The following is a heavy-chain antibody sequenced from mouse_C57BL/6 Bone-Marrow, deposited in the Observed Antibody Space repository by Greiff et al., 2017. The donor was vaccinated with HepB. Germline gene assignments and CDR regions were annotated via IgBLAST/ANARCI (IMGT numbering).Heavy chain of an antibody. CDR3: AVNPLYDYDPAWFAY. CDR2: INPSNGGT. V-gene: IGHV1-53*01. D-gene: IGHD2-4*01. CDR1: GYTFTSYW. J-gene: IGHJ3*01. Sequence: VQLQQPGTELVKPGASVKLSCKASGYTFTSYWMHWVKQRPGQGLEWIGNINPSNGGTNYNEKFKSKATLTVDKSSSTAYMQLSSLTSEDSAVYYCAVNPLYDYDPAWFAYWGQGTLVTVSA.